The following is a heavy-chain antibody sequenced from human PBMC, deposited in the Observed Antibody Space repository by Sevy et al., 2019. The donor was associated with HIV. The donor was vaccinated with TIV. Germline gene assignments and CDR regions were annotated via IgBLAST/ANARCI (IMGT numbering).Heavy chain of an antibody. V-gene: IGHV1-18*01. D-gene: IGHD4-17*01. CDR2: ISADRGNS. Sequence: ASVKVSCKASGYPFCSYGISWVRQAPGQGLEWMGWISADRGNSNYAQNLQGRVTMTTDKSTRTAYMELRSLRFDDTAVYYCARELGGYGGNSIDYWGQGTLVTVSS. J-gene: IGHJ4*02. CDR1: GYPFCSYG. CDR3: ARELGGYGGNSIDY.